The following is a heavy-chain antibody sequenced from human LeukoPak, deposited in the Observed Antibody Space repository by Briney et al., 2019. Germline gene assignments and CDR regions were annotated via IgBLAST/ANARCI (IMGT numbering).Heavy chain of an antibody. D-gene: IGHD2-15*01. CDR1: GDSVTSYY. CDR3: ARLDCSGDGCYNH. J-gene: IGHJ4*02. V-gene: IGHV4-59*02. Sequence: PSETPSLTCSVSGDSVTSYYWSWIRQPPGEGLEWIGYVSYDGTTNYTPSLRSRVIMAVDTAKNQISLSLRSVTAADTAVYYCARLDCSGDGCYNHWGQGTPVSVSS. CDR2: VSYDGTT.